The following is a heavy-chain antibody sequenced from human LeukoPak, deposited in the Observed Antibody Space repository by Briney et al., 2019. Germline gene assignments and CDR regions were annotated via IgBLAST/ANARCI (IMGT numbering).Heavy chain of an antibody. J-gene: IGHJ3*02. CDR1: GFTFSSYS. CDR3: ARDILSQGPDAFDI. CDR2: ISGSGSYI. V-gene: IGHV3-21*04. D-gene: IGHD2/OR15-2a*01. Sequence: GGSLRLSCAASGFTFSSYSMNWVRQAPRKGPEWVSSISGSGSYIYYADSVKGRFTISRDNAKSSLYLQMNSLRAEDTAVYYCARDILSQGPDAFDIWGQGTMVTVSS.